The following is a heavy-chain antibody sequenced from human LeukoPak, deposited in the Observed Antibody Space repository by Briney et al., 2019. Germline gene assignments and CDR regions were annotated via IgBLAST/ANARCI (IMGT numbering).Heavy chain of an antibody. D-gene: IGHD2-21*02. CDR3: AGDKHVAVVTATEVDY. CDR1: GFTFSSYA. CDR2: IKQDGSDT. V-gene: IGHV3-7*01. Sequence: GGSLRLSCAASGFTFSSYAMSWVRQAPGKGLEWVANIKQDGSDTYYVDSVKGRFTISRDNAKNSLYLQMNSLRADDTAVYYCAGDKHVAVVTATEVDYWGQGTLVTVSS. J-gene: IGHJ4*02.